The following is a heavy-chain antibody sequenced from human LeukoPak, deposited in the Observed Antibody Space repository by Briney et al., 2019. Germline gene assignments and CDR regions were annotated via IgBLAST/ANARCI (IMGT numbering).Heavy chain of an antibody. J-gene: IGHJ4*02. Sequence: ASVKVSCKASGYTFTSYDINWVRQAPGQGLEWMGWINPNSGGTNYAQKFQGRVTMTRDTSISTAYMELSRLRSDDTAVYYCARADSSSWSYFFDYWGQGTLVTVSS. V-gene: IGHV1-2*02. CDR3: ARADSSSWSYFFDY. D-gene: IGHD6-13*01. CDR2: INPNSGGT. CDR1: GYTFTSYD.